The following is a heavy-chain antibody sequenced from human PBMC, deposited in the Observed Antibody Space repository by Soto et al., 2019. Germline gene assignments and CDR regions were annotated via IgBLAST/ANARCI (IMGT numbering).Heavy chain of an antibody. CDR2: IKYDGGEK. CDR3: ARDGVAPGLYFDH. Sequence: QSGGSLRLSCAASGFTFSDYWMNWVRQAPGKGLEWVASIKYDGGEKNYVDSVKGRFTISRDNAKNSVYLQVASLRAEDTAVYYCARDGVAPGLYFDHWGQGTPVTVSS. CDR1: GFTFSDYW. D-gene: IGHD3-3*01. V-gene: IGHV3-7*05. J-gene: IGHJ4*02.